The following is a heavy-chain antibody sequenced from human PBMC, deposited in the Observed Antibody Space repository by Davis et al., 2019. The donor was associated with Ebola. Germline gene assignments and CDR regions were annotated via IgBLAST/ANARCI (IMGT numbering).Heavy chain of an antibody. CDR2: MNPNSGNT. J-gene: IGHJ5*02. CDR1: GYTFTSYD. V-gene: IGHV1-8*01. D-gene: IGHD2-15*01. CDR3: ARAEGVVVAATVVTDWFDP. Sequence: ASVKVSCKASGYTFTSYDINWVRQATGQGLEWMGWMNPNSGNTGYAQKFQGRVTMTTDTSTSTAYMELRSLRSDDTAVYYCARAEGVVVAATVVTDWFDPWGQGTLVTVSS.